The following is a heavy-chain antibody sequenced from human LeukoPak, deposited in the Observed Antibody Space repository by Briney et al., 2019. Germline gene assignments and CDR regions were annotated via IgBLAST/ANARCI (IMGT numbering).Heavy chain of an antibody. CDR3: ARDGYYYDSSGYYYFHWFDP. CDR2: IYYSGST. J-gene: IGHJ5*02. Sequence: SETLSLTCTVSGGSISSYYWSWIRQPPGKGLEWIGYIYYSGSTNYNPSLKSRVTISVDTSKNQFSLKLSSVTAADTAVYYCARDGYYYDSSGYYYFHWFDPWGQGTLVTVSS. CDR1: GGSISSYY. V-gene: IGHV4-59*01. D-gene: IGHD3-22*01.